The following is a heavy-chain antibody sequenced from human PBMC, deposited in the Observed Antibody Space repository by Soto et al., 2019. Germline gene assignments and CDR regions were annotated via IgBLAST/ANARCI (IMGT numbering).Heavy chain of an antibody. CDR1: GGSISSSSYY. Sequence: KPSETLSLTCTVSGGSISSSSYYWGWIRQPPGKGLEWIGSIYYSGSTYYNPSLKSRVTISVDTSKNQFSLKLSSVTAADTAVYYCARGVLLWFGEPYGMDVWGQGTTVTVSS. V-gene: IGHV4-39*01. CDR2: IYYSGST. CDR3: ARGVLLWFGEPYGMDV. J-gene: IGHJ6*02. D-gene: IGHD3-10*01.